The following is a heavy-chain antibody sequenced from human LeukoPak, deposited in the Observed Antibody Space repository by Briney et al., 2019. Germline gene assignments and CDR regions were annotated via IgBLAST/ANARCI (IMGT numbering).Heavy chain of an antibody. CDR3: ARDRVAMVRGVIIGANWFDP. CDR2: IIPIPGIA. CDR1: GGTFNIYA. J-gene: IGHJ5*02. V-gene: IGHV1-69*04. Sequence: SVKVSCKASGGTFNIYAISWVRQAPGQGLEWMGRIIPIPGIANYTQKFQGRVTITADKSTSTAYMELSSLRSEDTAVYYCARDRVAMVRGVIIGANWFDPWGQGTLVTVSS. D-gene: IGHD3-10*01.